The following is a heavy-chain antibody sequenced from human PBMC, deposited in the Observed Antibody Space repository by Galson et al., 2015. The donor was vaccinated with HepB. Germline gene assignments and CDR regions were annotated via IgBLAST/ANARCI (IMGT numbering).Heavy chain of an antibody. V-gene: IGHV3-7*03. D-gene: IGHD1-26*01. J-gene: IGHJ3*02. CDR3: ARERSYFRDSFDI. Sequence: SLRPSCAASGFIGTNHPMSWVRQGPGTGLAWVAIVVQDASDKHSVDSVKGRVAISRDHTKKSLYLQMSSLRAEDTAVYYCARERSYFRDSFDIWGQGTMVTVSS. CDR2: VVQDASDK. CDR1: GFIGTNHP.